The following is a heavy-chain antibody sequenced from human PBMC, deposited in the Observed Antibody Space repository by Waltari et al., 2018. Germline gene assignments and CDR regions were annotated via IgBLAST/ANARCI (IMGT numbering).Heavy chain of an antibody. Sequence: EVQLVESGGGLVKPGGSLRLSCAASGFTFSNAWMSWVRQAPGKGLELVGRSKSKTDGGTTDYAAPVKCRFTISRDDSKNTLYLQMNSLKAEDTSVYYCTTHLITFGGVIASSDYWGQGILVTVSS. V-gene: IGHV3-15*01. CDR3: TTHLITFGGVIASSDY. J-gene: IGHJ4*02. CDR2: SKSKTDGGTT. CDR1: GFTFSNAW. D-gene: IGHD3-16*02.